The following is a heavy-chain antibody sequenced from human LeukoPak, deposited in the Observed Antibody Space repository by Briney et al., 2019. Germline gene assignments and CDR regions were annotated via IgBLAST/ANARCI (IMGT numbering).Heavy chain of an antibody. J-gene: IGHJ4*02. CDR3: ARIPVAGTSHY. D-gene: IGHD6-19*01. Sequence: GGSLRLSCAASGFTFSSYAMKWVRQAPGKGLVWVSRINTDGSISSYADSVKGRFTISRDNAKSTLYLQMTSLRAEDTAVYYCARIPVAGTSHYWGQGTLVTVSS. CDR1: GFTFSSYA. V-gene: IGHV3-74*01. CDR2: INTDGSIS.